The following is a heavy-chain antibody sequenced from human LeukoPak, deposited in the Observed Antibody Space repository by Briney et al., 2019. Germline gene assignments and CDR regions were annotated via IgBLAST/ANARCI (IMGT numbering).Heavy chain of an antibody. J-gene: IGHJ4*02. CDR2: ISYDGSNK. CDR3: AKVSPPLWYSYGGYYFDY. CDR1: GFTFSSYG. D-gene: IGHD5-18*01. Sequence: GRSLRLSCAASGFTFSSYGMHWVRQAPGKGLEWVAVISYDGSNKYYADSVKRRFTISRDNSKNTLYLQMNSLRAEDTAVYYCAKVSPPLWYSYGGYYFDYWGQGTLVTVSS. V-gene: IGHV3-30*18.